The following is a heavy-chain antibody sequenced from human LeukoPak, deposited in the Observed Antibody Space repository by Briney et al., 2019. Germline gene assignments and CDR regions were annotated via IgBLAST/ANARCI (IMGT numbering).Heavy chain of an antibody. D-gene: IGHD6-19*01. V-gene: IGHV3-23*05. CDR1: GFTFNTQA. J-gene: IGHJ4*02. Sequence: GGSLRLSCAASGFTFNTQAMSWVRQPPGKGLEWVSTIGLSSNNRYYADSVKGRFTISRDNSRNTLYLQMDSLRPEDTAVYYCVTRHPTGWFNFDYWGRGTLVTVSS. CDR2: IGLSSNNR. CDR3: VTRHPTGWFNFDY.